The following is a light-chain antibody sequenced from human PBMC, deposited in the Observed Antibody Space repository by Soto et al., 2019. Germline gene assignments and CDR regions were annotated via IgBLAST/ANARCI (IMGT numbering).Light chain of an antibody. V-gene: IGKV3-15*01. CDR3: QQYNNWPLT. CDR1: QNVSSN. J-gene: IGKJ2*01. Sequence: EIVMTQSPGTLSVSPGESATLSCRASQNVSSNLAWYQQKPGQAPRLLIYDTSTRATGVPARFSGSGSGTEFTLTISSLQSEDFAVYYCQQYNNWPLTFGQGTKLEIK. CDR2: DTS.